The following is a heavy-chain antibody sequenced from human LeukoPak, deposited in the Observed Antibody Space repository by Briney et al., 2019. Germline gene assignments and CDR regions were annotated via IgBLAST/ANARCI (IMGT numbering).Heavy chain of an antibody. CDR2: MTESDGRT. Sequence: PGGSLRLSCAASGFTFSNYIMAWVRQAPGKGLEWVSSMTESDGRTFYADSVKGRFTISRDNSKSTLFLQMNSLRAEDTAVYYCAKRWGGDRSYFDYWGQGTLVTVSS. CDR1: GFTFSNYI. D-gene: IGHD3-16*01. J-gene: IGHJ4*02. V-gene: IGHV3-23*01. CDR3: AKRWGGDRSYFDY.